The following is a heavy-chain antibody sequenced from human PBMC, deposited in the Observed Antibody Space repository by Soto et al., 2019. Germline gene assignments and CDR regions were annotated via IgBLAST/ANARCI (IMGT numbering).Heavy chain of an antibody. CDR3: ARASDTSGYHY. CDR1: GGTFKNYA. J-gene: IGHJ4*02. Sequence: QVQLVQSESEVKKPGSSVKVSCKVSGGTFKNYAISWVRQAPGQGLQWVVGILPVFDELHYAPKLRGRVTITADEVTSTAHLELGSLTSEDTAVYFCARASDTSGYHYWCQATLVTVSS. D-gene: IGHD3-22*01. CDR2: ILPVFDEL. V-gene: IGHV1-69*01.